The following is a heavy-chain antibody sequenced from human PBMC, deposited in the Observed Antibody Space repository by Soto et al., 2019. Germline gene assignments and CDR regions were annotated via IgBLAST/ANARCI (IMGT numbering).Heavy chain of an antibody. V-gene: IGHV3-23*01. J-gene: IGHJ3*02. CDR1: GFAFSSHP. D-gene: IGHD3-10*01. CDR3: ARRVIGSSRAFDI. Sequence: GSLRLSCAASGFAFSSHPMSWVRQAPEKGLEWVAGISDGGDLTYNADSVRGRFTISRDNPRNTLYLQMNSLRAEDTAVYYCARRVIGSSRAFDIWGQGTMVTVSS. CDR2: ISDGGDLT.